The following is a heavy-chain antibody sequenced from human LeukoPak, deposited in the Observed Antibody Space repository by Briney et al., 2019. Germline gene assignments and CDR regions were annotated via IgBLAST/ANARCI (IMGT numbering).Heavy chain of an antibody. CDR2: ISGVGGRT. J-gene: IGHJ4*02. CDR3: AQEGVAGTTYFDY. Sequence: GGSLRLSCAASGFTFSNCAMSWVRQAPGKGLEWVSAISGVGGRTYYADSVKGRFTISRDNSKNTLDLQMSSLRAEDTAVYYCAQEGVAGTTYFDYWGQGTLVTVSS. CDR1: GFTFSNCA. D-gene: IGHD1-1*01. V-gene: IGHV3-23*01.